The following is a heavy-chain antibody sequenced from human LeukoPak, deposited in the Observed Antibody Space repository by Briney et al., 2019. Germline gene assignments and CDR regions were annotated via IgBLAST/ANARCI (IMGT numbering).Heavy chain of an antibody. CDR1: GGSFSGYY. CDR3: ARERYCSSTSCSKGAFDY. V-gene: IGHV4-34*01. J-gene: IGHJ4*02. D-gene: IGHD2-2*01. Sequence: PSETLSLTCAVYGGSFSGYYWGWIRQPPGKGLEWIGEINHSGSTNYNPSLKSRVTISVDTSKNQFSLKLSSVTAADTAVYYCARERYCSSTSCSKGAFDYWGQGTLVTVSS. CDR2: INHSGST.